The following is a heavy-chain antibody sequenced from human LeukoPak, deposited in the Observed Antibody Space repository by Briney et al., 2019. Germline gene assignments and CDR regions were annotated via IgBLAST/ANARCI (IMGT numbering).Heavy chain of an antibody. CDR3: ASQRPSGYSYGLSAFDI. CDR2: IYPGDSDT. V-gene: IGHV5-51*01. Sequence: GESLKIPCKGSGYSFTSYWIGWVRQMPGKGLEWMGIIYPGDSDTRYSPSFQGQVTISADKSISTAYLQWSSLKASDTAMYYCASQRPSGYSYGLSAFDIWGQGTMVTVSS. D-gene: IGHD5-18*01. CDR1: GYSFTSYW. J-gene: IGHJ3*02.